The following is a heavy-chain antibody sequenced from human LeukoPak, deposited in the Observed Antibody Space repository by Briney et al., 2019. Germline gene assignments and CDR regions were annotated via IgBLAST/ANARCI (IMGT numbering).Heavy chain of an antibody. J-gene: IGHJ1*01. CDR2: FYSSGKI. CDR3: AGGPSPETFQY. V-gene: IGHV4-59*01. CDR1: SDSISGYY. Sequence: SETLSLTCSAFSDSISGYYWSWIRQPPGKGLEWVGYFYSSGKINYNPSLKSRVSISVDTSKSQFSLKLSSVTAADTAVYYCAGGPSPETFQYWGQGTLVTVSS.